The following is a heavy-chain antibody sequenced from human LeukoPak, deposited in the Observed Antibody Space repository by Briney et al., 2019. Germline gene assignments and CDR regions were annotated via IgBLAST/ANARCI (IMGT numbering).Heavy chain of an antibody. CDR1: GFTFSNYD. V-gene: IGHV3-13*01. CDR3: ASIPAYSSSWYAIDN. Sequence: PGGSLRLSCAASGFTFSNYDMHWVRQAAGKGLEWVSGIGTAGDTYYPASVKGRFTISRENAKNSLYLQMNSLSAGDTAVYYCASIPAYSSSWYAIDNWGQGTLVTVSS. J-gene: IGHJ4*02. D-gene: IGHD6-13*01. CDR2: IGTAGDT.